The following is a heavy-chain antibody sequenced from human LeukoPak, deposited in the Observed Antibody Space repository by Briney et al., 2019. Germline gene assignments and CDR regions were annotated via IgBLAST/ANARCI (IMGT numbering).Heavy chain of an antibody. J-gene: IGHJ6*03. D-gene: IGHD1-1*01. Sequence: PSETLSLTCSVSDDSITMYYWTWIRQPPGKGLEWIGYVDHTGSTNFNPSLNGRVSISRDTTKNLFSLRLRSVTAADTAVYFCARGRVSSSTWYSTYYSYFYMDVWGEGTTVTVSS. V-gene: IGHV4-59*01. CDR2: VDHTGST. CDR3: ARGRVSSSTWYSTYYSYFYMDV. CDR1: DDSITMYY.